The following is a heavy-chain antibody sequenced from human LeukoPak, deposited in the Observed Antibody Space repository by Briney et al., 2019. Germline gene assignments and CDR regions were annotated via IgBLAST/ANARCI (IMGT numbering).Heavy chain of an antibody. CDR1: GGSISSSSYY. Sequence: PSETLSLTCTVSGGSISSSSYYWGWIRQPPGKGLEWIGSIYYSGSTYYNPSLKSRVTISVDTSKNQFSLKLSSVTAADTAVYYCASFYYDFWSGYSQAFDIWGQGTMVTVSS. J-gene: IGHJ3*02. CDR3: ASFYYDFWSGYSQAFDI. V-gene: IGHV4-39*01. D-gene: IGHD3-3*01. CDR2: IYYSGST.